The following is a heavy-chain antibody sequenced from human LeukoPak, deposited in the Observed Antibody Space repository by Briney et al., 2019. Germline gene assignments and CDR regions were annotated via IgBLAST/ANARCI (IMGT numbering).Heavy chain of an antibody. Sequence: GGSLRLSCAASGFTFSSYSMNWVRQAPGKGLEWVSYVSSSSSTIYYADSVKGRFTISRDNAKNSLYLQMNSLRAEDTAVYYCAELGITMIGGVWGKGTTVTISS. J-gene: IGHJ6*04. CDR3: AELGITMIGGV. D-gene: IGHD3-10*02. CDR1: GFTFSSYS. V-gene: IGHV3-48*01. CDR2: VSSSSSTI.